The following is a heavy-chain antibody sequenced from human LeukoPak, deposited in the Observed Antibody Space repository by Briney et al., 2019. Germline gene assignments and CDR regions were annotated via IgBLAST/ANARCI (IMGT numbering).Heavy chain of an antibody. Sequence: GGSLRLSCAASGFTFSSFGMHWVRQAPGKGLEWVASIRFDGSNEKYADSVKGRFTISRDNPKNTLYVQMNSLSAEGTALYYCAKGTAGIGVAGTFGYLDYWGQGTLVAVSS. V-gene: IGHV3-30*02. J-gene: IGHJ4*02. CDR1: GFTFSSFG. CDR2: IRFDGSNE. D-gene: IGHD6-19*01. CDR3: AKGTAGIGVAGTFGYLDY.